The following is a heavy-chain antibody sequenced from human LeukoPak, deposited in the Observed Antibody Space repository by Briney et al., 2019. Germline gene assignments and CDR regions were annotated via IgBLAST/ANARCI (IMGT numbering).Heavy chain of an antibody. D-gene: IGHD3-22*01. CDR1: GYSFIDYY. CDR3: ARQTHYYDSSGYYYEFNNGLDY. V-gene: IGHV1-2*02. J-gene: IGHJ4*02. CDR2: INSNSADT. Sequence: ASVKVSCKTSGYSFIDYYIHWVRQAPGQGLEWMGWINSNSADTNYAQNFQGRVTMTRDTSISTAYMELSRLRSDDTAVYYCARQTHYYDSSGYYYEFNNGLDYWGQGTLVTVSS.